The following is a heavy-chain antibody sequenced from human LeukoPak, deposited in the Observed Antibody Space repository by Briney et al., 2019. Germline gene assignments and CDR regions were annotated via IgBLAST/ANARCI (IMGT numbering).Heavy chain of an antibody. Sequence: GGSLRLSCAASGFPFNAYWMTWVRQAPGKGLEWVANIRQDGDTKFYVDSVKGRFTISRDNAMNSLYLQMNSLRAEDTAIYYCARSLPYGTTWYGRSDFWGQGTLVTVSS. CDR1: GFPFNAYW. CDR3: ARSLPYGTTWYGRSDF. J-gene: IGHJ4*02. D-gene: IGHD6-13*01. CDR2: IRQDGDTK. V-gene: IGHV3-7*03.